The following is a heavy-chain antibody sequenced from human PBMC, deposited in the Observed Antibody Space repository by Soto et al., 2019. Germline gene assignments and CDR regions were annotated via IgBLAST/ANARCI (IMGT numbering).Heavy chain of an antibody. J-gene: IGHJ6*03. CDR1: GGSISSSSYY. D-gene: IGHD3-3*01. Sequence: SETLSLTCTVSGGSISSSSYYWGWIRQPPGKGLEWIGSIYYSGSTYYNPSLKSRVTISVDTSKNQFSLKLSSVTAADTAVYYCARQAGITIFGVGTYYYYYMDVWGKGTTVTVSS. CDR3: ARQAGITIFGVGTYYYYYMDV. V-gene: IGHV4-39*01. CDR2: IYYSGST.